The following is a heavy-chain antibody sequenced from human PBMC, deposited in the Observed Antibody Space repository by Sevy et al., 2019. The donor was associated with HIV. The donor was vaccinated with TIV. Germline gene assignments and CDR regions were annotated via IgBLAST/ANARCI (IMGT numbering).Heavy chain of an antibody. V-gene: IGHV6-1*01. CDR1: GDSVSSSSVA. CDR3: ARAITIFGLTIMLDP. D-gene: IGHD3-3*01. Sequence: SQTLSLTCTISGDSVSSSSVAWNWIRQSPSRGLEWLGRTYYRSKWYNDYALSVKNRIIISPDTSKNQLSLQLNSVTPEDTAVYYCARAITIFGLTIMLDPWGLGTLVTVSS. J-gene: IGHJ5*02. CDR2: TYYRSKWYN.